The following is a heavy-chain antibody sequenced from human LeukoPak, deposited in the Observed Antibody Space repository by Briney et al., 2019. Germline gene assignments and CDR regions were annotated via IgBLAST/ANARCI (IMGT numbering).Heavy chain of an antibody. Sequence: GGSLRLSCAASGFTFSSYEMNWVRQAPGKGLEWVSYISSSGSTIYYADSVKGRFTISRDNAKNSLYLQMDSLRAEDTAVYYCARTATRKSRGKYYFDYWGQGTLVTVSS. J-gene: IGHJ4*02. V-gene: IGHV3-48*03. CDR3: ARTATRKSRGKYYFDY. CDR2: ISSSGSTI. CDR1: GFTFSSYE. D-gene: IGHD2-15*01.